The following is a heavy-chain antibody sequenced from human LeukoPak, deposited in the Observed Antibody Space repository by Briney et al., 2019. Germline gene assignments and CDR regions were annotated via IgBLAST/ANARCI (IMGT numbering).Heavy chain of an antibody. D-gene: IGHD1-26*01. V-gene: IGHV3-66*01. CDR2: IYSGGST. J-gene: IGHJ4*02. CDR3: ARDLYSGSYYDFDY. CDR1: EFSVGSNY. Sequence: QSGGSLRLSCAASEFSVGSNYMTWVRQAPGKGLEWVSLIYSGGSTYHADSVKGRFTISRDNSKNTLYLQMNSLRVEDTAVYYCARDLYSGSYYDFDYWGQGTLVTVSS.